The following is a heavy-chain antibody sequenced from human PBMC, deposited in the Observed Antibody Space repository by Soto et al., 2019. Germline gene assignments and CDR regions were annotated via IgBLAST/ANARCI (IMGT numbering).Heavy chain of an antibody. CDR2: TSGSGST. D-gene: IGHD2-2*03. CDR1: GFTFNNFA. V-gene: IGHV3-23*01. J-gene: IGHJ4*02. CDR3: AKVWGETGYCTRTSCLYYFDY. Sequence: EVQLLESGGGLVQPGGSLRLSCEASGFTFNNFAMSWVRQAPGQGLEWVSTTSGSGSTYYANSVKGRFTISRDNSKNTLYLQVYSLRAEDTAVYYCAKVWGETGYCTRTSCLYYFDYWGEGALGTVSS.